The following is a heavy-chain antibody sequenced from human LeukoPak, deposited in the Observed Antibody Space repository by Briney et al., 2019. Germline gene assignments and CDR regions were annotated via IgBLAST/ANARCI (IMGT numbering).Heavy chain of an antibody. V-gene: IGHV1-2*02. CDR3: ARDSSRRPQKYDIATSFSTEN. CDR2: INPKIGGT. D-gene: IGHD3-9*01. J-gene: IGHJ4*02. Sequence: ASVKVSCKTSGYAFTDYYIHWVRQAPGQGLESMGWINPKIGGTNYAPRFQGRVSMTSDTSITTAYMQLRRVTSDDTAVYYCARDSSRRPQKYDIATSFSTENWGQGTLVAVSS. CDR1: GYAFTDYY.